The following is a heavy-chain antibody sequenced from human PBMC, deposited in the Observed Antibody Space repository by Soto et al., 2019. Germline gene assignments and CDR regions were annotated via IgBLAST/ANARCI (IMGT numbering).Heavy chain of an antibody. CDR3: ASLILDYYDSSGYPVAGAFDI. CDR1: GGSISSSSYY. V-gene: IGHV4-39*01. Sequence: QLQLQESGPGLVKPSETLSLTCTVSGGSISSSSYYWGWIRQPPGKGLEWIGSIYYSGSTYYNPSLKSRVTISVDTSKNQFSLKLSSVTAADTAVYYCASLILDYYDSSGYPVAGAFDIWGQGTMVTVSS. J-gene: IGHJ3*02. CDR2: IYYSGST. D-gene: IGHD3-22*01.